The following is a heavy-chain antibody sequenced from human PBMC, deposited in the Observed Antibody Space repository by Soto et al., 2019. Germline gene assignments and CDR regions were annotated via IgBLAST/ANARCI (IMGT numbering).Heavy chain of an antibody. CDR1: GFTFSNAW. CDR3: TTDSYSTIIIVRFDY. D-gene: IGHD3-22*01. Sequence: PGGSLRLSCAASGFTFSNAWINWVRQAPGKGLEWVGRIKSKTDGGTTDYAAPVKGRFAISRDDSNNMVYLQMNSLKIDDTAVYYCTTDSYSTIIIVRFDYWGHGTLVTVSS. CDR2: IKSKTDGGTT. V-gene: IGHV3-15*07. J-gene: IGHJ4*01.